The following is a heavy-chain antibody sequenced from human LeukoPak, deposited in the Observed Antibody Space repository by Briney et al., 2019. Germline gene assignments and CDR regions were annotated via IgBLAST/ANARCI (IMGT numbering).Heavy chain of an antibody. CDR1: GFSFSAYW. D-gene: IGHD3-16*01. CDR3: ARDYGGSDFDY. CDR2: INQDGSEK. V-gene: IGHV3-7*01. J-gene: IGHJ4*02. Sequence: GGSLRLSCAVSGFSFSAYWMNWVRRAPGKGPEWVANINQDGSEKHYVDSVKGRFTISRDNAKNSLYLQINSLSAEDTAVYYCARDYGGSDFDYWGQGTLVTVSS.